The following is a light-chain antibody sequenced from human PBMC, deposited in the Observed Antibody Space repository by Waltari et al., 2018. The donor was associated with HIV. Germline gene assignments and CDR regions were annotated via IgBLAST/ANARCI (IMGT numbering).Light chain of an antibody. CDR1: SSNIGSYT. V-gene: IGLV1-40*01. Sequence: QSVLTQPPSASGTPGHRVTISCSGSSSNIGSYTVNWYQQLPGTAPKLLIYGNSNRPSGVPDRFSGSKSGTSASLAITGLLAEDEADYYCQSYDSSLSVWVFGGGTKLTVL. CDR2: GNS. J-gene: IGLJ3*02. CDR3: QSYDSSLSVWV.